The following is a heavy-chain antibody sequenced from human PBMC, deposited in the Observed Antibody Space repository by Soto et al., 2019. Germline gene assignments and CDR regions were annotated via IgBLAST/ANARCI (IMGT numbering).Heavy chain of an antibody. D-gene: IGHD1-26*01. J-gene: IGHJ4*02. CDR2: VSAYNGNT. CDR1: GFTFTSYG. Sequence: QVQLVQSGAEVKKPGASAKVSCKASGFTFTSYGITWGRQAPGQGLEWMGGVSAYNGNTNYAQKFQGRVTMTTDTSTSTAYMELRSLRSDDTAVYYCARDRSGATARDFDYWGQGTLVTVSS. V-gene: IGHV1-18*01. CDR3: ARDRSGATARDFDY.